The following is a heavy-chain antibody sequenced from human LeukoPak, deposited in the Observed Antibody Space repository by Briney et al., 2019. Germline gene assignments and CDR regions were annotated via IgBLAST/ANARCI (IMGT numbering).Heavy chain of an antibody. D-gene: IGHD3-22*01. CDR3: ARDVYYYDSSGYYPDY. Sequence: KPSETLSLTCTVSGGSISSYYWSWIRQPAGKGLEWIGRIYTSGSTNYNPSLKSRDTMSVDTSKNQFSLKLSSVTAADTAVYYCARDVYYYDSSGYYPDYWGQGTLVTVSS. CDR1: GGSISSYY. CDR2: IYTSGST. J-gene: IGHJ4*02. V-gene: IGHV4-4*07.